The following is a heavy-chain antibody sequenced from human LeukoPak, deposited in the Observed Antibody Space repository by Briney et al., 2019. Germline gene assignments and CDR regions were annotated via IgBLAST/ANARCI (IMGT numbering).Heavy chain of an antibody. Sequence: GGSLRLSCAASGFTFSAYWISWVRQAPGKGLEWVANIKQDGSEKYYVDSVEGRFTISRDNAKNSLYLQMNSLRAEDTAVYYCARLSRYNILVITYFDYWGQGTLVTVSS. J-gene: IGHJ4*02. CDR3: ARLSRYNILVITYFDY. V-gene: IGHV3-7*01. D-gene: IGHD3-22*01. CDR1: GFTFSAYW. CDR2: IKQDGSEK.